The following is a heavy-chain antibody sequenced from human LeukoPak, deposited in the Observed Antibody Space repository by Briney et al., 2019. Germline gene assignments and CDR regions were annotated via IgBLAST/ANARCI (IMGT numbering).Heavy chain of an antibody. J-gene: IGHJ4*02. D-gene: IGHD1-26*01. V-gene: IGHV3-23*01. CDR1: RIPLRGYA. Sequence: PGGSLRLSCAGARIPLRGYAMSWVRQAPGKGLEWVSAMSGSGDSTLYADSVRGRFTISRDDSKNTLYLQMNNLRVEDTAVYYCAKDNYTDSYYPFDYWGQGTLVTVSS. CDR2: MSGSGDST. CDR3: AKDNYTDSYYPFDY.